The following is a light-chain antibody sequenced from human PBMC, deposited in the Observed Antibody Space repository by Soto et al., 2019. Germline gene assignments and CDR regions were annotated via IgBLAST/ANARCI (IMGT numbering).Light chain of an antibody. CDR2: WAS. Sequence: DIVMTQSPDSLVVSLGERATINCKSSQSLLYSSNNKNYLAWFHQKPGQPPKLLIYWASTRESGVPDRFSGSGSGTDFTLTISGLQAEDVAVYYCQQYYSPSATFGQGTKVEIK. CDR3: QQYYSPSAT. J-gene: IGKJ1*01. V-gene: IGKV4-1*01. CDR1: QSLLYSSNNKNY.